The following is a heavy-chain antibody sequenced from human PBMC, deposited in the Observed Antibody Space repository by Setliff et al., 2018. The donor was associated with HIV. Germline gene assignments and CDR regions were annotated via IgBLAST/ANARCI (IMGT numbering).Heavy chain of an antibody. CDR1: GFTFSSYA. J-gene: IGHJ6*03. CDR2: ISSNGGNT. Sequence: GGSLRLSCAASGFTFSSYAMHWVRQAPGKGLEYVSSISSNGGNTYYASSLKGRFTISRDNSKNTLYLQMGSLRAEDMAVYYCARGNGRGYYYYMDVWGKGTTVTAP. CDR3: ARGNGRGYYYYMDV. V-gene: IGHV3-64*01. D-gene: IGHD1-1*01.